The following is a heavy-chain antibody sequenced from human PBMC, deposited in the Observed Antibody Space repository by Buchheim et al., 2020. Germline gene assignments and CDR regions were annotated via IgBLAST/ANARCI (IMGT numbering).Heavy chain of an antibody. Sequence: QVQLVESGGGVVQPGRSLRLSCAASGFTFSSYGMHWVRQAPGKGLEWVAVISYDGSNKYYADSVKGRFTISRDNSKNTLYLQMNSLRAEDTAVYYCAKELGRGITMVRGVKAFDIWGQGT. D-gene: IGHD3-10*01. V-gene: IGHV3-30*18. J-gene: IGHJ3*02. CDR3: AKELGRGITMVRGVKAFDI. CDR2: ISYDGSNK. CDR1: GFTFSSYG.